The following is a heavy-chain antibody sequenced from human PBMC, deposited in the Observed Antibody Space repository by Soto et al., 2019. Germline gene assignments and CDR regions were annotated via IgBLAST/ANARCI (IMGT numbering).Heavy chain of an antibody. V-gene: IGHV3-21*01. J-gene: IGHJ6*02. Sequence: GGSLRLSCAASGFTFSSYSMNWVRQARGKGLEWVSSISSSSSYIYYADSVKGRFTISRDNAKNSLYLQMNSLRAEDTAVYYCARDRVNDFWSGYAPFYYYYYGMDVWGQGTTVTVSS. CDR2: ISSSSSYI. CDR1: GFTFSSYS. D-gene: IGHD3-3*01. CDR3: ARDRVNDFWSGYAPFYYYYYGMDV.